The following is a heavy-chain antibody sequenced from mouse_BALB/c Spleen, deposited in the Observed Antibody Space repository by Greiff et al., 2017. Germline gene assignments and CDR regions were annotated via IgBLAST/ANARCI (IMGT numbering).Heavy chain of an antibody. D-gene: IGHD1-1*01. Sequence: EVQLQESGPGLVKPSQSLSLTCTVTGYSITSDYAWNWIRQFPGNKLEWMGYISYSGSTSYNPSLKSRISITRDTSKNQFFLQLNSVTTEDTATYYCARWTFVYYGSSPYYFDYWGQGTTLTVSS. CDR1: GYSITSDYA. V-gene: IGHV3-2*02. CDR2: ISYSGST. CDR3: ARWTFVYYGSSPYYFDY. J-gene: IGHJ2*01.